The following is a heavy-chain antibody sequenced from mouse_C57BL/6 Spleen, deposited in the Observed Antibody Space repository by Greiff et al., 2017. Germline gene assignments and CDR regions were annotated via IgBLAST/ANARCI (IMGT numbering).Heavy chain of an antibody. CDR2: ISNLAYSI. CDR1: GFTFSDYG. J-gene: IGHJ4*01. V-gene: IGHV5-15*01. Sequence: DVMLVESGGGLVQPGGSLKLSCAASGFTFSDYGMAWVRQAPRKGPEWVAFISNLAYSIYYADTVTGRFTISRENAKNTLYLEMSSLRSEDTAMYYCARQSNWVYAMDYWGQGTSVTVSS. CDR3: ARQSNWVYAMDY. D-gene: IGHD4-1*01.